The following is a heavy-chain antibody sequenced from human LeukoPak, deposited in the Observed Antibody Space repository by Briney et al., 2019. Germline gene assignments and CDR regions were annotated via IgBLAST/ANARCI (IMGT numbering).Heavy chain of an antibody. CDR2: INPNSGDT. D-gene: IGHD3-22*01. CDR1: GYTFAGYY. V-gene: IGHV1-2*02. Sequence: ASVKVSCKASGYTFAGYYMHWVRQAPGHGLEWMGWINPNSGDTNYAQKFQGRVTMTRDTSISTAYMELSRLRSDDTAVYYCAREDYDSSGEYFQHWGQGTLVTVSS. CDR3: AREDYDSSGEYFQH. J-gene: IGHJ1*01.